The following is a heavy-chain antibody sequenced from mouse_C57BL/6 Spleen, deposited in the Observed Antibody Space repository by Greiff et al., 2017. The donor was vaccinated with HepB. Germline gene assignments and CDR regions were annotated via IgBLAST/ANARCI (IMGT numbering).Heavy chain of an antibody. Sequence: QVQLQQPGAELVRPGSSVKLSCKASGYTFTSYWMHWVKQRPIQGLEWIGNIDPSDSETHYNQKFKDKATLTVDKSSSTAYMQLSSLTSEDSAVYYCAREGADYDDSYAMDDWGQGTSVTVSS. D-gene: IGHD2-4*01. J-gene: IGHJ4*01. CDR1: GYTFTSYW. V-gene: IGHV1-52*01. CDR3: AREGADYDDSYAMDD. CDR2: IDPSDSET.